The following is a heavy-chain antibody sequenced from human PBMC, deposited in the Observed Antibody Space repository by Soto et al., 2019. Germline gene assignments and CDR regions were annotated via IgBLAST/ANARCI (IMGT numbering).Heavy chain of an antibody. J-gene: IGHJ4*02. CDR1: GFTFSSYG. Sequence: GGSLRLSCAASGFTFSSYGMHWVRQAPGKGLEWVAVISYDGSNKYYADSVKGRFTISRDNSKNTLYLQMNSLRAEDTAVYYCAKQGTLLNYYDSSGYYFDYWGQGTLVTVPS. CDR2: ISYDGSNK. CDR3: AKQGTLLNYYDSSGYYFDY. V-gene: IGHV3-30*18. D-gene: IGHD3-22*01.